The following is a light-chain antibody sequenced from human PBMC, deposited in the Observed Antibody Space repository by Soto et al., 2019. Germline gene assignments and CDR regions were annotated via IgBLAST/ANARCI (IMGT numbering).Light chain of an antibody. CDR2: ATS. J-gene: IGKJ3*01. CDR3: QQRSSWPFT. Sequence: VVLTQSPATLSLSPGERAALSCKASQSVHNFLAWYQQKPGQAPRLLIYATSNRATGIPARFSGSGSGTDFTLTISSLEPEDFAVYYCQQRSSWPFTFGPGTKVDIK. CDR1: QSVHNF. V-gene: IGKV3-11*01.